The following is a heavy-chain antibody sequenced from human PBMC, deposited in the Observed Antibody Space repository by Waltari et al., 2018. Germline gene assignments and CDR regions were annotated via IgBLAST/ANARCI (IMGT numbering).Heavy chain of an antibody. CDR1: GGSISSGSYY. J-gene: IGHJ4*02. Sequence: QVQLQESGPGLVKPSQTLSLTCTVSGGSISSGSYYWRWIRQPAGKGLEWIGRIYTSGSTNYNPSLKSRVTISVDTSISTAYMELSRLRSDDTAVYYCARDREGEYSSSSGDSFDYWGQGTLVTVSS. CDR2: IYTSGST. V-gene: IGHV4-61*02. D-gene: IGHD6-6*01. CDR3: ARDREGEYSSSSGDSFDY.